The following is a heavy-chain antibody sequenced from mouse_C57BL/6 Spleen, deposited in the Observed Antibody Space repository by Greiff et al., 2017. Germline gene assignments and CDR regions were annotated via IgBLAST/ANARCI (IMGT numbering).Heavy chain of an antibody. D-gene: IGHD1-1*01. CDR2: IDPENGDT. J-gene: IGHJ2*01. CDR3: TRSTVVAPFDY. V-gene: IGHV14-4*01. CDR1: GFNIKDDY. Sequence: EVMLVESGAELVRPGASVKLSCTASGFNIKDDYMHWVKQRPEQGLEWIGWIDPENGDTEYASKFQGKATITADTSSNTAYLQLSSLTSEDTAVYYCTRSTVVAPFDYWGQGTTLTVSS.